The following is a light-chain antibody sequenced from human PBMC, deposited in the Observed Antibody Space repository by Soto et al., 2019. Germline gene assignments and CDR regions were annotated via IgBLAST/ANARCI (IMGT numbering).Light chain of an antibody. CDR2: GVS. CDR3: QQYSEWPPEYT. V-gene: IGKV3-15*01. CDR1: QSVGVK. J-gene: IGKJ2*01. Sequence: EIVLTQSPATLSVSPGEGATLSCRASQSVGVKLAWYQQKPGQAPRLLIFGVSTRANGVPARFSGSGSGTEFSLTISNLESEDFALYYCQQYSEWPPEYTFGQGTVLEIK.